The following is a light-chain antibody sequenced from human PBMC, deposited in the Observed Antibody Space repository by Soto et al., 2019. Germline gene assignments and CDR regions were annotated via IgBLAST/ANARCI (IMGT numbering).Light chain of an antibody. CDR3: QQYGDSPT. V-gene: IGKV3-20*01. CDR1: QSVSAGY. CDR2: ETS. Sequence: PGERATLSCRASQSVSAGYFAWCQQRPGQAPRLLIYETSSRTTGLPDRFSGSGSGTDFTLTISRLEPEDFAAYYCQQYGDSPTFGQGTKVDI. J-gene: IGKJ1*01.